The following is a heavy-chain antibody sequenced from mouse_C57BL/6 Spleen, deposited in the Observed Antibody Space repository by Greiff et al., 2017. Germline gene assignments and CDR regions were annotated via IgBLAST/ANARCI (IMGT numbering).Heavy chain of an antibody. CDR2: IYPGDGDT. J-gene: IGHJ4*01. Sequence: VQLQQSGPELVKPGASVKISCKASGYAFSSSWMNWVKQRPGKGLEWIGRIYPGDGDTNYNGKFKGKATLTADKSSSTAYMQLSSLTSEDSAVYFCAMGITTVVARDYYAMDYWGQGTSVTVSS. CDR3: AMGITTVVARDYYAMDY. V-gene: IGHV1-82*01. CDR1: GYAFSSSW. D-gene: IGHD1-1*01.